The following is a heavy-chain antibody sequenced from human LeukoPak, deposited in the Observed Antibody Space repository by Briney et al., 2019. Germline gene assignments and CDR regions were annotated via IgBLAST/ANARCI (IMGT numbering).Heavy chain of an antibody. J-gene: IGHJ4*02. CDR1: GGSISSGGYS. D-gene: IGHD3-10*01. Sequence: PSETLSLTCAVSGGSISSGGYSWSWIRQPPGKGLEWIGYIYYSGSTYYNPSLKSRVTISVDTSKNQFSLKLSSVTAADTAVYYCARARGPMVRGVMFDYWGQGTLVTVSS. CDR2: IYYSGST. V-gene: IGHV4-30-4*07. CDR3: ARARGPMVRGVMFDY.